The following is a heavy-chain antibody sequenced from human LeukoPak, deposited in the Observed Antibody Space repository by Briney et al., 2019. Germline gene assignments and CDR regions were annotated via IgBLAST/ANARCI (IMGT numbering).Heavy chain of an antibody. J-gene: IGHJ4*02. Sequence: PSQTLSLTCAVSGGSISSGGYSWSWIRQPPGKGLEWIGYIYHSGSTYYNPSLKSRVTISVDTPKNQFSLKLSSVTAADTAVYYCVRGSYGDYRTNFDYWGQGTLVTVSS. CDR2: IYHSGST. CDR1: GGSISSGGYS. V-gene: IGHV4-30-2*01. D-gene: IGHD4-17*01. CDR3: VRGSYGDYRTNFDY.